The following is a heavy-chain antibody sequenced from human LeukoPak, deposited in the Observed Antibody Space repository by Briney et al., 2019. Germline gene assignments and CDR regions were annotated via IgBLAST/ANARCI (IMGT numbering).Heavy chain of an antibody. Sequence: GGSLRLSCAASGFTFSSYEMNWVRQAPGKGLEWVSYISSSGSTIYYADSVKGRFTISRDNAKNSLYLQMNSLRAEDTAVYYCARDTVTTHFFDYWGQGTLVTVSS. CDR3: ARDTVTTHFFDY. V-gene: IGHV3-48*03. CDR1: GFTFSSYE. D-gene: IGHD4-17*01. J-gene: IGHJ4*02. CDR2: ISSSGSTI.